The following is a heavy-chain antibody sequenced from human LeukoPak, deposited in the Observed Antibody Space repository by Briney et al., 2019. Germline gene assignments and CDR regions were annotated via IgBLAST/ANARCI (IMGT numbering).Heavy chain of an antibody. V-gene: IGHV1-69*13. CDR2: IIPIFGTA. Sequence: ASVKVSCKASGGTFSSYAISWVRQAPGQGLEWMGGIIPIFGTANYAQKFQGRVTTTADESTSTAYMELSSLRSEDTAVYYCASFMVVTPTPTPFDYWGQGTLVTVSS. CDR1: GGTFSSYA. J-gene: IGHJ4*02. D-gene: IGHD4-23*01. CDR3: ASFMVVTPTPTPFDY.